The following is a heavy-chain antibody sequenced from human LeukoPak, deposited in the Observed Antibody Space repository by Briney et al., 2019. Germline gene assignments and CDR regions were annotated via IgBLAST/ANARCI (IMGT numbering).Heavy chain of an antibody. CDR1: GGSISSYY. CDR2: INHSGST. CDR3: ARRRNLRGSAFDI. Sequence: PSETLSLTCTVSGGSISSYYWSWIRQPAGKGLEWIGEINHSGSTNYNPSLKSRVTISVDTSKNQFSLKLSSVTAADTAVYYCARRRNLRGSAFDIWGQGTMVTVSS. D-gene: IGHD2-15*01. V-gene: IGHV4-34*01. J-gene: IGHJ3*02.